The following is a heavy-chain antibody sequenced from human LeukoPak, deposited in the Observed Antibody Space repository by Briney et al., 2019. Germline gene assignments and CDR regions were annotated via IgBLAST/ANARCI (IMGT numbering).Heavy chain of an antibody. J-gene: IGHJ4*02. Sequence: ASVKVSCKASGGTFSSYAISWVRQAPGQGLEWMGGIIPIFGTTDYAQKFQGRVTITADKSTSTAYMDLSSLRSEDTAVYYCATARSRLRLLDYWGQGTLVTVSS. V-gene: IGHV1-69*06. CDR3: ATARSRLRLLDY. CDR2: IIPIFGTT. CDR1: GGTFSSYA. D-gene: IGHD4-17*01.